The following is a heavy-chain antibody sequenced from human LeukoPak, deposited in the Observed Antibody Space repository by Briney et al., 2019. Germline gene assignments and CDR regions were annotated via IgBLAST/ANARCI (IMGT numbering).Heavy chain of an antibody. CDR3: ARETIDCGGDCYDY. CDR1: GFTFNNYE. CDR2: ISTDGTMA. Sequence: GGSLRLSCAASGFTFNNYEMNWVRQAPGKGREWISYISTDGTMAYYAGSVKGRFTISRDNAKNSLYLQMNSLRADDTAVYYCARETIDCGGDCYDYWGQGTLATVSS. D-gene: IGHD2-21*01. J-gene: IGHJ4*02. V-gene: IGHV3-48*03.